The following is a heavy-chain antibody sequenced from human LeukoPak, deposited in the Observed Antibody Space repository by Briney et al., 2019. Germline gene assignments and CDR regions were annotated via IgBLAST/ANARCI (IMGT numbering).Heavy chain of an antibody. V-gene: IGHV3-21*01. CDR3: ARGEYSSSWYGDY. CDR1: GFTFSSYS. D-gene: IGHD6-13*01. Sequence: PGGSLRLSCAASGFTFSSYSMNWVRQAPGKGLEWVSSISSSSYIYYADSVKGRFTISRDNAKNSLYLQMNSLRAEDTAVYYCARGEYSSSWYGDYWGQGTLVTVSS. CDR2: ISSSSYI. J-gene: IGHJ4*02.